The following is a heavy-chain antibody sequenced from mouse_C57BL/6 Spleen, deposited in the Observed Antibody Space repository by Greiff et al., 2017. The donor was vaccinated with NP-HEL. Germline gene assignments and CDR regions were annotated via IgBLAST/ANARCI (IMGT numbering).Heavy chain of an antibody. CDR2: INPNNGGT. V-gene: IGHV1-22*01. D-gene: IGHD3-2*02. CDR1: GYTFTDYN. J-gene: IGHJ3*01. Sequence: EVQLQASGPELVKPGASVKMSCKASGYTFTDYNMHWVKQSHGKSLEWIGYINPNNGGTSYNQKFKGKATLTVNKSSSTAYMELRSLTSEDSAVYYCAKETAQAPLFAYWGQGTLVTVSA. CDR3: AKETAQAPLFAY.